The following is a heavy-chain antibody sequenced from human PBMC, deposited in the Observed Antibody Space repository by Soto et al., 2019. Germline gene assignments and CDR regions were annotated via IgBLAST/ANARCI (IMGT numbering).Heavy chain of an antibody. CDR3: ASGGDYYYYGMDV. J-gene: IGHJ6*02. CDR2: ICYSGST. CDR1: GGSISSGGYY. V-gene: IGHV4-31*03. D-gene: IGHD2-15*01. Sequence: SETLSLTCTVSGGSISSGGYYWSRIRQHPGKGLEWIGYICYSGSTYYNPSLKSRVTISVDTSKNQFSLKLSSVTAADTAVYYCASGGDYYYYGMDVWGQGTTVTVSS.